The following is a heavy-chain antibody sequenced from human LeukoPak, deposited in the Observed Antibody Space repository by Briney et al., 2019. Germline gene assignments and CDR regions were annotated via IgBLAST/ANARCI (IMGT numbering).Heavy chain of an antibody. Sequence: SVKVSCKASGGTFSSYAISWVRQAPGQGLEWMGRIIPIFGTANYAQKFQGRVTITTDESTSTAYMELSSLRSEDTAVYYCAMIGSGYYFRDLDYWGQGTLVTVSS. CDR1: GGTFSSYA. D-gene: IGHD3-22*01. CDR2: IIPIFGTA. V-gene: IGHV1-69*05. CDR3: AMIGSGYYFRDLDY. J-gene: IGHJ4*02.